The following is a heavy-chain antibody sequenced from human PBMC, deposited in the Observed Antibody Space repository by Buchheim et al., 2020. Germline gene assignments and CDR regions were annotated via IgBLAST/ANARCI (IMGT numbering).Heavy chain of an antibody. D-gene: IGHD3-3*01. CDR1: GYTFTSYY. CDR3: AREGVDFKGGENNSLFDY. V-gene: IGHV1-46*01. Sequence: QVQLVQSGAEVKKPGASVKVSCKASGYTFTSYYMHWVRQAPGQGLEWMGIINPSGGSTTYAQKFQGRVTMTRDTSTSTVYMELSSLRSEDTAVYYCAREGVDFKGGENNSLFDYWGQGTL. CDR2: INPSGGST. J-gene: IGHJ4*02.